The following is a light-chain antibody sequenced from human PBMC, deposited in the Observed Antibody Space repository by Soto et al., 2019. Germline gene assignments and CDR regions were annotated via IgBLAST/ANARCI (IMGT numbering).Light chain of an antibody. CDR3: QQYGSSQWT. V-gene: IGKV3-20*01. CDR1: QSVSTFY. J-gene: IGKJ1*01. CDR2: GAS. Sequence: IVLSQSPGTPSFSSGGKNTPSLRAIQSVSTFYLAWYQQKSGQAPRLLIYGASSRATGIPDRFSGSGSGTDFTLTISRLEPEDFAVYYCQQYGSSQWTFGQGTKV.